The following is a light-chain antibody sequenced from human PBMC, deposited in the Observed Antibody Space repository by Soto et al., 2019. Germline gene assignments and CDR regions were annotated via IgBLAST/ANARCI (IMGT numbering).Light chain of an antibody. Sequence: EIVITQSPATLSVSPGERATLSCRASQSVGSNLAWYQQKPGQAPRLLIYGASTRATGIPARFSGSGSGTECTLTISSLQSEDFAIYFCQQYNNWPPDRTFGQGTKVEIK. CDR3: QQYNNWPPDRT. J-gene: IGKJ1*01. CDR2: GAS. CDR1: QSVGSN. V-gene: IGKV3-15*01.